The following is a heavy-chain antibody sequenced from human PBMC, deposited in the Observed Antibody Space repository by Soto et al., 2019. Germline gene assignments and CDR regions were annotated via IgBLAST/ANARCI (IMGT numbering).Heavy chain of an antibody. CDR3: ARDGGYSYFSAPYYYYGMDV. D-gene: IGHD5-18*01. J-gene: IGHJ6*02. V-gene: IGHV1-69*13. CDR1: GGTFSSYA. CDR2: IIPIFGTA. Sequence: SVQVSCKASGGTFSSYAISWVRQAPGQGLEWMGGIIPIFGTANYAQKFQGRVTITADESTSTAYMELSSLRSEDTAVYYCARDGGYSYFSAPYYYYGMDVWGQGTTVTVSS.